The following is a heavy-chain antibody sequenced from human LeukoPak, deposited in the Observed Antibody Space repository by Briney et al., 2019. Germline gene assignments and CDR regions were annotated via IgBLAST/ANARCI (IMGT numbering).Heavy chain of an antibody. CDR1: GFTFSSYA. V-gene: IGHV3-53*01. Sequence: GGSLRLSCAASGFTFSSYAMHWVRQAPGKGLEWVSVIYSGGSTYYADSVKGRFTISRDNSKNTLYLQMNSLRAEDTAVYYCARERVGSGSYYFDYWGQGTLVTVSS. J-gene: IGHJ4*02. CDR2: IYSGGST. CDR3: ARERVGSGSYYFDY. D-gene: IGHD3-10*01.